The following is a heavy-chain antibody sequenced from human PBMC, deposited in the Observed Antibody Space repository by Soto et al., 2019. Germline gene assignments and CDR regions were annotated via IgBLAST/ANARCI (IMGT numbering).Heavy chain of an antibody. CDR1: GYIFTSYY. V-gene: IGHV1-46*03. Sequence: QAHLVQSGGEVKKPGASVKVSCKTSGYIFTSYYIYWVRQAPGQGLEWMGMIKPSDGSTTYTQRFQGRVTMTRDTSTSTVYRELRSLRSEDTAVYFCTRGPWDAFDVWGQGTMVTVSS. J-gene: IGHJ3*01. CDR2: IKPSDGST. CDR3: TRGPWDAFDV.